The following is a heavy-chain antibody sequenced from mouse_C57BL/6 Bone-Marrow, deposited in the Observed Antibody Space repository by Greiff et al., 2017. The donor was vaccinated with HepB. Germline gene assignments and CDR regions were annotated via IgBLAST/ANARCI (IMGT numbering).Heavy chain of an antibody. V-gene: IGHV5-17*01. D-gene: IGHD1-1*01. J-gene: IGHJ2*01. CDR3: ASRDYYGSSYYFDY. Sequence: DVMLVESGGGLVKPGGSLKLSCAASGFTFSDYGMHWVRQAPEKGLEWVAYISSGSSTIYYADTVKGRFTISRDNAKNTLFLQMTSLRSEDTAMYYCASRDYYGSSYYFDYWGQGTTLTVSS. CDR2: ISSGSSTI. CDR1: GFTFSDYG.